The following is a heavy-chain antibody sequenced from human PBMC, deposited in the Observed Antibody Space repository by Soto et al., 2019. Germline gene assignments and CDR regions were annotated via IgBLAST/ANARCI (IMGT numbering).Heavy chain of an antibody. J-gene: IGHJ4*02. V-gene: IGHV1-3*01. Sequence: GASVNVSCKASGYTFTSYAMHWVRQAPGQRLEWMGWINAGNGNTKYSQKFQGRVTITRDTSASTAYMELSSLRSEDTAVYYCATPVTTGSLDYWGQGTLVTVSS. CDR3: ATPVTTGSLDY. CDR1: GYTFTSYA. CDR2: INAGNGNT. D-gene: IGHD1-1*01.